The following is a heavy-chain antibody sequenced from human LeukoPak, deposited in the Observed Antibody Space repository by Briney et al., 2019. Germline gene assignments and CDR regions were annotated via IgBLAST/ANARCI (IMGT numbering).Heavy chain of an antibody. CDR1: GFTFSTYG. V-gene: IGHV3-33*01. CDR2: IWNDGSNK. Sequence: PRKSLRLSCAASGFTFSTYGRHWVRQAPGKGLEWVAVIWNDGSNKYYADSVKGRFTISRDNSKSTLYLQMNRLRAEDTAVYSCARASGPFEYWGQGALVTVSS. D-gene: IGHD3-10*01. J-gene: IGHJ4*02. CDR3: ARASGPFEY.